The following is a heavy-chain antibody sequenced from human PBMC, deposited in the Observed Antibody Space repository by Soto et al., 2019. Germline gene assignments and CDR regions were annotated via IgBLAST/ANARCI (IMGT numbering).Heavy chain of an antibody. CDR3: TTGPPYVDTIFGVVMVY. CDR1: GFTFSNAW. D-gene: IGHD3-3*01. J-gene: IGHJ4*02. CDR2: IKSKTDGGTT. Sequence: GGSLRLSCAASGFTFSNAWMSWVRQAPGKGLEWVGRIKSKTDGGTTDYAAPVKGRFTISRDDSKNTLYLQMNSLKTEDTAVYYCTTGPPYVDTIFGVVMVYWGQGTLVTVSS. V-gene: IGHV3-15*01.